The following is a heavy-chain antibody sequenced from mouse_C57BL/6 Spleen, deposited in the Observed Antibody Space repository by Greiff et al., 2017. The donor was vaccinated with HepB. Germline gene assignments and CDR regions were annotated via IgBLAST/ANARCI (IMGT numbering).Heavy chain of an antibody. CDR1: GYAFSSYW. Sequence: QVQLQQSGAELVKPGASVKISCKASGYAFSSYWMNWVKQRPGKGLEWIGQIYPGDGDTSYNGKFKGKATLTADKSSSTAYMQLSSLTSEDSAVYFCARFPITTVVAFDYWGQGTTLTVSS. CDR3: ARFPITTVVAFDY. CDR2: IYPGDGDT. J-gene: IGHJ2*01. D-gene: IGHD1-1*01. V-gene: IGHV1-80*01.